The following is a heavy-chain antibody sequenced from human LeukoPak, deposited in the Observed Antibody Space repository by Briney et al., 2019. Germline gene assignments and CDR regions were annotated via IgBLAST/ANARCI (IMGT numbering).Heavy chain of an antibody. Sequence: GGSLRLSCAASEFTFSSYATSWVRQVPGKGLEWVSAISGSGGSTYYADSVKGRFTISRDNSKNTLYLQMNSLRAEDTAVYYCAKDSPTRYYYYGMDIWGQGTTVTVSS. CDR1: EFTFSSYA. J-gene: IGHJ6*02. V-gene: IGHV3-23*01. CDR3: AKDSPTRYYYYGMDI. CDR2: ISGSGGST. D-gene: IGHD1-26*01.